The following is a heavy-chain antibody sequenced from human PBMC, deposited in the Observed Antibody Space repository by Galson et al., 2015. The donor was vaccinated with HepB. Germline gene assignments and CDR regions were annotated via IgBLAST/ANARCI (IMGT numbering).Heavy chain of an antibody. D-gene: IGHD3-22*01. V-gene: IGHV1-18*01. CDR2: ISVYNGDT. CDR1: GYTFTSYG. CDR3: ARDPPSPRHYYDSSGYDHYYYAMDV. J-gene: IGHJ6*02. Sequence: SVKVSCKASGYTFTSYGISWVRQAPGQGLEWMGWISVYNGDTNYAQIFQGRVTMTTDTSTSTAYMELRSLRSDDTAVYYCARDPPSPRHYYDSSGYDHYYYAMDVWGQGTTVTVSS.